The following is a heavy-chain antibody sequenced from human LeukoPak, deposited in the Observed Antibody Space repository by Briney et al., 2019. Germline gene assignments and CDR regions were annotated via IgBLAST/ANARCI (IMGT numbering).Heavy chain of an antibody. CDR1: GFTFSSYE. J-gene: IGHJ4*02. CDR2: IKQDGSEI. V-gene: IGHV3-7*01. CDR3: ARGGITMVRGDPKLFDY. D-gene: IGHD3-10*01. Sequence: GGSLRLSCAASGFTFSSYEMNWVRQAPGKGLEWVANIKQDGSEIYYVDSVKGRFTISRDNAKNSLYLQMNSLRAEDTAVYYCARGGITMVRGDPKLFDYWGQGTLVTVSS.